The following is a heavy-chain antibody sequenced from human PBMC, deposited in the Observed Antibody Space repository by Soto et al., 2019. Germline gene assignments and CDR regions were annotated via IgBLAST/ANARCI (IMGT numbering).Heavy chain of an antibody. D-gene: IGHD2-2*01. CDR2: IKSDGSEK. CDR3: TRVHMVAVPAASPWFDP. V-gene: IGHV3-7*04. J-gene: IGHJ5*02. Sequence: EVQLVQSGGGLVQPGGSLTLSCAASGFTFSSHWMSWFRRAPGKGLEWVANIKSDGSEKYYADSVKGRFTVSRDNAQNSVFLQMNSLRAEDTAVYYCTRVHMVAVPAASPWFDPWGQGPRVTVSS. CDR1: GFTFSSHW.